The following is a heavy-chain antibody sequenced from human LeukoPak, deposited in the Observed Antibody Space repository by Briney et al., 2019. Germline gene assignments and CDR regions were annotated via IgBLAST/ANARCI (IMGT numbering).Heavy chain of an antibody. CDR3: ARVPYGDYLPWGMIAFDI. D-gene: IGHD4-17*01. CDR2: VYSSGRT. J-gene: IGHJ3*02. CDR1: GGSISNYY. V-gene: IGHV4-59*01. Sequence: KTSETLSLTCTVSGGSISNYYWSWIRQPPGKGLEWIGYVYSSGRTNYNPSLKGRVTISVDTSKNQFSLKLSSVTAADTAVYYCARVPYGDYLPWGMIAFDIWGQGTMVTVSS.